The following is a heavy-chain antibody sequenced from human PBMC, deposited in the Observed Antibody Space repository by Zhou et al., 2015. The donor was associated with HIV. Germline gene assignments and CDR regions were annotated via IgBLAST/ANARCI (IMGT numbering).Heavy chain of an antibody. CDR2: ISYDGSSK. CDR3: AKATRISCSGVSCYPLDN. J-gene: IGHJ4*02. CDR1: GFSFTSYG. D-gene: IGHD2-15*01. Sequence: QVQLVESGGGVVQPGRSLRLSCAASGFSFTSYGIHWVRQSPGKGLEWAAAISYDGSSKYYADSVRGRVTISRDNSRNTLSLQMSSLRAEDTAMYYCAKATRISCSGVSCYPLDNWGQGTLVTVS. V-gene: IGHV3-33*06.